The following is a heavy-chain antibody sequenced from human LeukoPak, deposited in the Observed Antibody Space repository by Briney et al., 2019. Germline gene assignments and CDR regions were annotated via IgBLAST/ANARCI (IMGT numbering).Heavy chain of an antibody. J-gene: IGHJ4*02. CDR3: ARGESLLDYPGRGIAAPPYYFDY. V-gene: IGHV3-30-3*01. D-gene: IGHD6-6*01. Sequence: SGGSLRLSCAASGFTFSSYAMHWVRQAPGKGLEWVAVISYDGSNKYYADSVKGRFTISRDNSKNTLYLQMNSLRSEDTAVYYCARGESLLDYPGRGIAAPPYYFDYWGQGTLVTVSS. CDR2: ISYDGSNK. CDR1: GFTFSSYA.